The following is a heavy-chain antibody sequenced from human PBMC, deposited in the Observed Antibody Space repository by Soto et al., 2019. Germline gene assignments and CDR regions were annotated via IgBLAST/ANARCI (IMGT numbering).Heavy chain of an antibody. CDR1: RFSLSSYG. Sequence: PWGSLRLSWAASRFSLSSYGMPWVRQAPGKGLQWVAVIWYDGSNKYYADSVKGRFTISRYNSKNTLYLQMNSLRADDTALDYFATAYYYGSSRAYYYYGMDVWRRGTTFAASS. V-gene: IGHV3-33*01. J-gene: IGHJ6*02. CDR2: IWYDGSNK. D-gene: IGHD3-22*01. CDR3: ATAYYYGSSRAYYYYGMDV.